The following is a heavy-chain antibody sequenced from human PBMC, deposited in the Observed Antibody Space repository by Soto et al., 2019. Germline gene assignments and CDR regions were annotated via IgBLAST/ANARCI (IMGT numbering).Heavy chain of an antibody. V-gene: IGHV4-61*01. CDR3: ARGVPCCSGGSCSYYYYGMDV. J-gene: IGHJ6*02. Sequence: TLSLTCTVSGGSVSSGSYYWSWIRQPPGKGLEWIGYIYYSGSTNYNPSLKSRVTISVDTSKNQFSLKLSSVTAADTAVYYCARGVPCCSGGSCSYYYYGMDVWGQGTTVTVSS. CDR2: IYYSGST. CDR1: GGSVSSGSYY. D-gene: IGHD2-15*01.